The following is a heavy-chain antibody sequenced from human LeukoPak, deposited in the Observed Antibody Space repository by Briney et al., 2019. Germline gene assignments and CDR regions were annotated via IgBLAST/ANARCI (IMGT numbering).Heavy chain of an antibody. Sequence: KSSETLSLTCTVSGGSISSSSYYWGWIRQPPGKGLEWIGSIYYSGSTYYNPSLKSRVTISVDTSKNQFSLKLRSVTAADTAVYYCASGPFDCSSTSCYERDYYYYGMDVWGQGTTVTVSS. D-gene: IGHD2-2*01. CDR1: GGSISSSSYY. J-gene: IGHJ6*02. V-gene: IGHV4-39*07. CDR2: IYYSGST. CDR3: ASGPFDCSSTSCYERDYYYYGMDV.